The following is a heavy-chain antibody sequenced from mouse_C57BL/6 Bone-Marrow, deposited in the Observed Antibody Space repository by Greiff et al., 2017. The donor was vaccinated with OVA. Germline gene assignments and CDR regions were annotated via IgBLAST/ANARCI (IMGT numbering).Heavy chain of an antibody. CDR2: ITHSGET. CDR1: GFPITSGYY. CDR3: AGDQLGYWYFDV. J-gene: IGHJ1*03. Sequence: VQLQESGPGLVKPSQSLFLTCSITGFPITSGYYWIWIRQSPGKPLEWMGYITHSGETFYNPSLQSPISITRETSKNQFFLQLNSVTTEDTAMYYCAGDQLGYWYFDVWGTGTTVTVSS. V-gene: IGHV12-3*01. D-gene: IGHD4-1*02.